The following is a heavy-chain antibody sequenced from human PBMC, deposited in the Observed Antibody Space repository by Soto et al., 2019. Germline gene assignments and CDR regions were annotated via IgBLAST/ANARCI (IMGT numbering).Heavy chain of an antibody. Sequence: SVKVSCKASGGTFGSYAISWVRQAPGQGLEWMGGIIPIFGTANYAQKFQGRVTITADESTSTAYMELSSLRSEDTAVYYCARVVKELRFLEWLSFGAFDIWGQGTMVTVSS. CDR2: IIPIFGTA. V-gene: IGHV1-69*13. J-gene: IGHJ3*02. CDR3: ARVVKELRFLEWLSFGAFDI. D-gene: IGHD3-3*01. CDR1: GGTFGSYA.